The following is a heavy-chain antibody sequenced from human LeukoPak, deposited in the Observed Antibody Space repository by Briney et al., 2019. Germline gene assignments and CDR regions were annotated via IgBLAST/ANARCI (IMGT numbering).Heavy chain of an antibody. CDR2: ISSSSTI. CDR3: AKQLGYCSDGSCYFPY. Sequence: GGSLRLSCAASGFTFSSYSMNWVRQAPGKGLEWVSYISSSSTIYYADSVKGRFTISRDNAKNSLYLQMNSLRAEDTAVYYCAKQLGYCSDGSCYFPYWGQGTLVTVSS. CDR1: GFTFSSYS. V-gene: IGHV3-48*01. D-gene: IGHD2-15*01. J-gene: IGHJ4*02.